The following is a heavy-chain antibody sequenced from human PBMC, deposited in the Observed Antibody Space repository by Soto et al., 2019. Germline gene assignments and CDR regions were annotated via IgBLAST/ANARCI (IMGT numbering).Heavy chain of an antibody. V-gene: IGHV1-69*01. D-gene: IGHD6-6*01. Sequence: QVQLVQSGAEMKKPGSSVKVSCKASGGSIRSYAFSWVRQAPGQGLEWMGGITPNLGTPYHAQTYQGRLTSSADASPSTVYMELTSLRSEDTAVYYCARDLSSSGQQYGMDVWGQGTTVTVS. CDR2: ITPNLGTP. CDR1: GGSIRSYA. CDR3: ARDLSSSGQQYGMDV. J-gene: IGHJ6*02.